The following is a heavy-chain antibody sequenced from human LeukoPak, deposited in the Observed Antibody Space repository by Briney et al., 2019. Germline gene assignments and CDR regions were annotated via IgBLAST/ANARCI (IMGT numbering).Heavy chain of an antibody. Sequence: PGGSLRLSCATSGFTCSSYAMSWVRQAPGRGLEWVRRLGNTPNSDSTYYAAPVKGRFTISRDDSKNSLYLHMDSLKTEDTAVYYCCRVHFGGAPAYWGRGTLVTVSS. D-gene: IGHD3-16*01. CDR2: LGNTPNSDST. J-gene: IGHJ4*02. V-gene: IGHV3-72*01. CDR1: GFTCSSYA. CDR3: CRVHFGGAPAY.